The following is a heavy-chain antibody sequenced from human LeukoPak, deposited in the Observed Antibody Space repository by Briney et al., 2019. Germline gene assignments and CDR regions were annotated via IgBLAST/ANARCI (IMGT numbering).Heavy chain of an antibody. D-gene: IGHD3-10*01. CDR3: ARVGGSAPYYYYGMDV. V-gene: IGHV3-48*04. CDR2: ISSSGSTI. J-gene: IGHJ6*02. Sequence: GGSLRLSCAASGFTFSSYRMNWVRQAPGKGLEWVSYISSSGSTIYYADSVKGRFTISRDNAKNSLYLQMNSLRAEDTAVYYCARVGGSAPYYYYGMDVWGQGTTVTVSS. CDR1: GFTFSSYR.